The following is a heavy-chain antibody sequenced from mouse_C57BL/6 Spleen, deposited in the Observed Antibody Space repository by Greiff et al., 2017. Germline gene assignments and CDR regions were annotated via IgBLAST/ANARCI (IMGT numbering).Heavy chain of an antibody. D-gene: IGHD2-5*01. Sequence: QVQLQQSGAELAKPGASVKLSCKASGYTFTSYWMHWVKQRPGQGLAWIGYINPSSGYTKYNQKFKDKATLTADKSSSTAYMQLSILTYEDSAVYDCARSYYSNYEGFDYWGQGTTLTVSS. CDR2: INPSSGYT. CDR1: GYTFTSYW. J-gene: IGHJ2*01. CDR3: ARSYYSNYEGFDY. V-gene: IGHV1-7*01.